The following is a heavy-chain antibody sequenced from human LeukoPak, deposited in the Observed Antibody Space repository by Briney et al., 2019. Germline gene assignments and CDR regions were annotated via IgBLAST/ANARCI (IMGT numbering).Heavy chain of an antibody. CDR2: IIPIFGTA. CDR1: GYTFTDYY. CDR3: ARRVPAAIMVGKLTYNWFDP. J-gene: IGHJ5*02. D-gene: IGHD2-2*02. V-gene: IGHV1-69*13. Sequence: SVKISCKVSGYTFTDYYMHWVRQAPGQGLEWMGGIIPIFGTANYAQKFQGRVTITADESTSTAYMELSSLRSEDTAVYYCARRVPAAIMVGKLTYNWFDPWGQGTLVTVSS.